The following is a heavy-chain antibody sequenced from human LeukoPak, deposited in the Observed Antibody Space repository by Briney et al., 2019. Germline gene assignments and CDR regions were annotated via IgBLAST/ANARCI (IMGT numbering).Heavy chain of an antibody. V-gene: IGHV4-39*07. CDR2: IYYSGST. CDR3: ARAPLEPYYFDY. Sequence: PSETLSLTCTVSGGSISSSSYYWGWIRQPPGKGLEWIGSIYYSGSTYYNPSLKSRVTISVDRSKNQFSLKLSSVTAADTAVYYCARAPLEPYYFDYWGQGTLVTVSS. D-gene: IGHD1-1*01. CDR1: GGSISSSSYY. J-gene: IGHJ4*02.